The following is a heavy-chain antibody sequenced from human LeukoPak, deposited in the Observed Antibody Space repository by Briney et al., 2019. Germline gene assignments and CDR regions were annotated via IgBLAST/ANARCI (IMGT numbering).Heavy chain of an antibody. Sequence: ASVKVSCKASGGTFSSYAISWVRQAPGQGLEWMGGIIPIFGTANYAQKFQGRVTITTDESTSTAYMELSSLRSEDTAVYYRAIETARGFGELLGAFDIWGQGTMVTVSS. J-gene: IGHJ3*02. V-gene: IGHV1-69*05. CDR3: AIETARGFGELLGAFDI. D-gene: IGHD3-10*01. CDR2: IIPIFGTA. CDR1: GGTFSSYA.